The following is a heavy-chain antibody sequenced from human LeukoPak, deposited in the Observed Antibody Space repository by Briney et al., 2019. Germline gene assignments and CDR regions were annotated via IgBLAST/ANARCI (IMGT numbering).Heavy chain of an antibody. J-gene: IGHJ4*02. CDR1: EFPFRNYA. D-gene: IGHD6-6*01. V-gene: IGHV3-23*01. Sequence: GGSLRLSCAASEFPFRNYAMSWVRQAPGKGLEGFSAITSGGGDTFHADSVKGRFTISRDNSRNTLFLQMYSLRVEDTAVYYCAKGSSSSRPYYFDYWGQGTLVTVSS. CDR3: AKGSSSSRPYYFDY. CDR2: ITSGGGDT.